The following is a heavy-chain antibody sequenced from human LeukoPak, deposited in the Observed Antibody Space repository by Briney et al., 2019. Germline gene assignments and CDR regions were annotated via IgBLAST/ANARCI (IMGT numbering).Heavy chain of an antibody. D-gene: IGHD1-1*01. CDR1: GASVSSGYY. V-gene: IGHV4-38-2*02. CDR3: AGGRPFGD. J-gene: IGHJ4*02. CDR2: IYHSGST. Sequence: SETLSLTCTVSGASVSSGYYWGWIRQPPGKGLEWIGSIYHSGSTYYNPSLKSRVTISVDTSKNQFSLKLSSVTAADTAVYYCAGGRPFGDWGQGTLVTVSS.